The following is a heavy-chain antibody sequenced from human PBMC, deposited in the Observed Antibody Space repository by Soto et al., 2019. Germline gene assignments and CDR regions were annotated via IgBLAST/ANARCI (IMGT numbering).Heavy chain of an antibody. CDR3: ARDLLLERWTYYYGMDV. CDR2: ISSSSSYI. Sequence: GGSLRLSCAASGFTFSSYSMNWVRQAPGKGLEWVSSISSSSSYIYYADSVKGRFTISRDNAKNSLYLQMNSLRAEDTAVYYCARDLLLERWTYYYGMDVWGQGTTVTVSS. J-gene: IGHJ6*02. V-gene: IGHV3-21*01. CDR1: GFTFSSYS. D-gene: IGHD1-1*01.